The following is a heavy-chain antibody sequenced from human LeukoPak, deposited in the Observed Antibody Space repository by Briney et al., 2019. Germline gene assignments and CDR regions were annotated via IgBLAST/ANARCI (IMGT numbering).Heavy chain of an antibody. V-gene: IGHV3-43*02. CDR1: GFSFDDYA. Sequence: GGSLRLSCAASGFSFDDYAMNWVRQAPGKCLEWVSLISGLGDIIHYADSVKGRLTISRDNSRNSLYLQMNSLTTEDTAFYYCAKMGDRWLSMDSWGRGTLVTVSS. CDR3: AKMGDRWLSMDS. CDR2: ISGLGDII. D-gene: IGHD6-19*01. J-gene: IGHJ4*02.